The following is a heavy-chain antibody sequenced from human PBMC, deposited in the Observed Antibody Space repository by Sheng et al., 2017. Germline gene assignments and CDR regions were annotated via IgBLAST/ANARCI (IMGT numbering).Heavy chain of an antibody. J-gene: IGHJ4*02. CDR2: ITSGSRYI. D-gene: IGHD4-17*01. Sequence: EVQLVESGGGLVKPGGSLRLSCAASGFTFSSYSMNWVRQAPGKGLEWVSSITSGSRYIYYADSVQGRFTISRDNAKNSLYLQMNSLRDEDTAVYYCARATVTTQIRTFDYWGQGT. CDR3: ARATVTTQIRTFDY. V-gene: IGHV3-21*01. CDR1: GFTFSSYS.